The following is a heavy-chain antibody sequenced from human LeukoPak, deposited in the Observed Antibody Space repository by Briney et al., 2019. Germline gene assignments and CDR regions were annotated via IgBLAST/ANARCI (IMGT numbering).Heavy chain of an antibody. V-gene: IGHV3-53*01. Sequence: PGGSLRLSCAASGFTLSSNYMSWVRQAPGKGLEWVSIIYSGGSTYYTDSVKGRFTISRDVSKNTLYLQMDGLRAEDTAVYYCARDGGYGSGSFDYWGQGTLVTVSS. CDR3: ARDGGYGSGSFDY. J-gene: IGHJ4*02. CDR2: IYSGGST. D-gene: IGHD3-10*01. CDR1: GFTLSSNY.